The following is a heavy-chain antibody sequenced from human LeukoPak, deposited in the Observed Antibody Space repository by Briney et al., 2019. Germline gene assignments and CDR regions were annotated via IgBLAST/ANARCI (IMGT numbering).Heavy chain of an antibody. CDR1: GGSFSGYY. CDR2: INHSGST. J-gene: IGHJ4*02. D-gene: IGHD6-6*01. Sequence: SETLSLTCAVYGGSFSGYYWSWIRQPPGKGLEWIGEINHSGSTNYNPSLKSRVTISVDTSKNQFSLKLSSVTAADTAVYYCARLTEGRSSSSGDDYWGQGTLVTVSS. CDR3: ARLTEGRSSSSGDDY. V-gene: IGHV4-34*01.